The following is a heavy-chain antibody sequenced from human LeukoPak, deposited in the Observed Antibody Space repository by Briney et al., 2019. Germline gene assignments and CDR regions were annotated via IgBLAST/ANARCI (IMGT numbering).Heavy chain of an antibody. V-gene: IGHV4-38-2*02. CDR2: IYHSGST. J-gene: IGHJ5*02. D-gene: IGHD3-3*01. Sequence: SETLSLTCTVSGGSISSYYWSWIRQPPGKGLEWIGSIYHSGSTYYNPSLKSRVTISVDTSKNQFSLKLSSVTAADTAVYYCARDVNNDFWSGYYMGGWFDPWGQGTLVTVSS. CDR3: ARDVNNDFWSGYYMGGWFDP. CDR1: GGSISSYY.